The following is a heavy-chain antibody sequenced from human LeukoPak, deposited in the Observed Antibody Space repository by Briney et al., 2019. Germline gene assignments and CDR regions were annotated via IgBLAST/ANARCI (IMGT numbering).Heavy chain of an antibody. CDR1: GFTVSSNY. CDR3: ARDYRYGSGSYHNY. V-gene: IGHV3-53*04. J-gene: IGHJ4*02. CDR2: IYSGGST. D-gene: IGHD3-10*01. Sequence: GGSLRLSCAASGFTVSSNYMSWVRQAPGKGLEWVSVIYSGGSTYYADSVKGRFTVSRHNSKNTLYLQMNSLRAEDTAVYYCARDYRYGSGSYHNYWGQGTLVTVSS.